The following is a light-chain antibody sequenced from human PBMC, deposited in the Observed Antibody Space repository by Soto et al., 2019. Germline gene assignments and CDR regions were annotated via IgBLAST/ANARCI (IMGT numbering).Light chain of an antibody. CDR1: SSDVGGYNY. J-gene: IGLJ1*01. CDR3: TSYTSSNPYV. Sequence: QSVLTQPASVSGSPGQSITISCTGTSSDVGGYNYVSWYQQHPGKAPKLMIYEVSNRPSGVSHRFSGSKSGNTAPLTISGLQADDEADYYSTSYTSSNPYVFGAGTKLTVL. V-gene: IGLV2-14*01. CDR2: EVS.